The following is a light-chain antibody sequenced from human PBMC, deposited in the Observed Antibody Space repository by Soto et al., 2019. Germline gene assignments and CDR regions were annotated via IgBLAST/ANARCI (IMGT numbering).Light chain of an antibody. CDR2: DAS. CDR1: QDISNY. V-gene: IGKV1-33*01. Sequence: DIQMTPSPSSLSASVGDRDTITCQASQDISNYLNWYQQQPGKAPKLLIYDASNLETGVPSRFSGSGSGTHFTFTISSLQPEDIATYYCQQYDNLLRTFGQGTKVEIK. CDR3: QQYDNLLRT. J-gene: IGKJ1*01.